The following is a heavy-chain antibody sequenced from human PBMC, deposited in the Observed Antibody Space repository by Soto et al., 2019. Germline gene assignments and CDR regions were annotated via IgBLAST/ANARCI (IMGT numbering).Heavy chain of an antibody. J-gene: IGHJ4*02. D-gene: IGHD3-10*01. CDR1: GFTFSSYA. CDR3: ASAGNMVRGVPFDY. V-gene: IGHV3-30-3*01. CDR2: ISYDGSNK. Sequence: GGSLRLSCAASGFTFSSYAMHWVRQAPGKGLEWVAVISYDGSNKYYADSVKGRFTISRDNSKNTLYLQMNSLRAEDTAVYYCASAGNMVRGVPFDYWGQGTLVTVYS.